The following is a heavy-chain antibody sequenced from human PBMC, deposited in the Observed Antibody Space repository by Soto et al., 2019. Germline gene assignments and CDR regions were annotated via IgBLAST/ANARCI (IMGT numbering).Heavy chain of an antibody. D-gene: IGHD3-16*01. J-gene: IGHJ4*02. CDR3: ARDGLTFGGD. CDR2: ISCSSAYI. V-gene: IGHV3-21*06. Sequence: EVHLVEAGGGLVKPGESLTLSCAASGFTFGSFTLNWVRQAPGKGLEWVSSISCSSAYIYYAESVKGRFTISRDNARSTLYLQMTSLRLDDTAVYFCARDGLTFGGDWGQGTLVAVSS. CDR1: GFTFGSFT.